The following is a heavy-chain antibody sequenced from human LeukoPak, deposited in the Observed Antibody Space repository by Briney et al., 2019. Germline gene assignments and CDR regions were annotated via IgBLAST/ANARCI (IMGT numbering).Heavy chain of an antibody. CDR3: ARGADSSGYYGKYFDY. Sequence: ASVKVSCKASGGTFSSYAISWVRQAPGQGLEWMGGIIPIFGTANYAQKFQGRVTITADKSTSTAYMELSSLRSEDTAVYYCARGADSSGYYGKYFDYWGQGTLVTVSS. D-gene: IGHD3-22*01. V-gene: IGHV1-69*06. CDR2: IIPIFGTA. CDR1: GGTFSSYA. J-gene: IGHJ4*02.